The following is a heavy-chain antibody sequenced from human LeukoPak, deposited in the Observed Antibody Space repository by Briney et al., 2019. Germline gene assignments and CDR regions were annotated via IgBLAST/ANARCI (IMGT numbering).Heavy chain of an antibody. V-gene: IGHV4-34*01. J-gene: IGHJ4*02. CDR3: ARGWALDYYDSSGYPSNRGFFDY. CDR1: GGSFSGYY. Sequence: SETLSLTCAVYGGSFSGYYWSWIRQPPGKGLKRIGEINHSGSTNYNPSLKSRVTISVDTSKNQFSLKLSSVTAADTAVYYCARGWALDYYDSSGYPSNRGFFDYWGQGTLVTVSS. D-gene: IGHD3-22*01. CDR2: INHSGST.